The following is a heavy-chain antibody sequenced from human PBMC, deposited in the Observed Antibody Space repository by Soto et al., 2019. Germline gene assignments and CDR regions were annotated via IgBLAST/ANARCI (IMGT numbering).Heavy chain of an antibody. D-gene: IGHD2-15*01. CDR1: GFTFNDYA. CDR2: ISWNSGSI. V-gene: IGHV3-9*01. J-gene: IGHJ3*02. Sequence: GGSLRLSCAASGFTFNDYAMHWVRQDPGKGLEWVSSISWNSGSIGYADSVKGRFTISRDNAKNSLYLQMNSLRVEDTALYYCIKKRHCSAGSCYNAAFDIWGQGTMVTVSS. CDR3: IKKRHCSAGSCYNAAFDI.